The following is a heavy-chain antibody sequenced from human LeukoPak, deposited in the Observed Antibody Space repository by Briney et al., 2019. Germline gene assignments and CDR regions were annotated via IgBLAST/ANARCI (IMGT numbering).Heavy chain of an antibody. CDR1: GGSISSGDYY. CDR2: IYYSGST. V-gene: IGHV4-30-4*08. D-gene: IGHD2-2*01. CDR3: ARDYCSSTSCPGSAFDI. Sequence: SETLSLTCTVSGGSISSGDYYWSWIRQPPGKGLEWIGYIYYSGSTYYNPSLKSRVTISVDTSKNQFSLKLSSVTAADTAVYYCARDYCSSTSCPGSAFDIWGQGTMVTVSS. J-gene: IGHJ3*02.